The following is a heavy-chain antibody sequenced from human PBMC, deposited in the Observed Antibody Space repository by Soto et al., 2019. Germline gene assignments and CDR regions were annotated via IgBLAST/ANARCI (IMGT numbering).Heavy chain of an antibody. CDR1: GFTFEYHA. V-gene: IGHV3-9*01. CDR2: ISWNSGSI. Sequence: GGSLRLSCAASGFTFEYHAMHWVRQAPGKGLEWVSGISWNSGSIGYVDSVKGRFTISRDNAKNSLHLQMNSLRAEDTALYYCAKLTRGGSSWSDYWGQGTLVTVSS. D-gene: IGHD6-13*01. J-gene: IGHJ4*02. CDR3: AKLTRGGSSWSDY.